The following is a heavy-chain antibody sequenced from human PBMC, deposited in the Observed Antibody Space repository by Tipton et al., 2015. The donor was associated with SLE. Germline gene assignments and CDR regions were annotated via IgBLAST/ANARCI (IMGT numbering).Heavy chain of an antibody. J-gene: IGHJ4*02. D-gene: IGHD1-26*01. CDR2: ISSSGSTI. CDR3: ARGDGSYPAY. CDR1: GFTFSSYE. Sequence: SLRLPCAASGFTFSSYEMNWVRQAPGKGLEWVSYISSSGSTIYYTDSVKGRFTISRDNAKNSLYLQMNSLRAEDTAVYYCARGDGSYPAYWGQGTLVTVSS. V-gene: IGHV3-48*03.